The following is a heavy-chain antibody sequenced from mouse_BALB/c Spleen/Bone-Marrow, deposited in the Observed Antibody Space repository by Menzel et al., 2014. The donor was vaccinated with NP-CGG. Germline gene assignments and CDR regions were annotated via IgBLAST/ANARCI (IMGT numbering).Heavy chain of an antibody. V-gene: IGHV7-3*02. Sequence: EVQLQESGGGLVQPGGSLRLSCATSGFTFTDYYMSWVRQPPGKALEWLGFIRNKANGYTTEYSASVKGRFTISRDNSQSILYLQMNTLRADDSATYYCARDRGLTYFDYWGQGTTLTVSS. CDR3: ARDRGLTYFDY. CDR1: GFTFTDYY. J-gene: IGHJ2*01. CDR2: IRNKANGYTT. D-gene: IGHD2-4*01.